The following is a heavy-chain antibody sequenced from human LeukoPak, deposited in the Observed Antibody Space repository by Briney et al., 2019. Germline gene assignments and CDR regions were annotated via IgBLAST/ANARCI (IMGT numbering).Heavy chain of an antibody. Sequence: GGSLRLSCAASGFTVSSNYMSWVRQAPGKGLEWVSIIYSGGSTFYADSVKGRFTISRDNSKNTLYLQMNSLRAEDTAVYYCARRPGYCTNGVCPNYFDYWGQGTLVTVSS. CDR1: GFTVSSNY. CDR3: ARRPGYCTNGVCPNYFDY. D-gene: IGHD2-8*01. V-gene: IGHV3-53*01. CDR2: IYSGGST. J-gene: IGHJ4*02.